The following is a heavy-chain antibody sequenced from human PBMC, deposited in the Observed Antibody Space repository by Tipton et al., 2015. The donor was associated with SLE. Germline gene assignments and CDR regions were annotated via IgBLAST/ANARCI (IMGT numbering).Heavy chain of an antibody. CDR3: ARHAEIPVMRYGMDV. CDR1: GGSIISYY. CDR2: IHYSGVT. J-gene: IGHJ6*02. Sequence: TLSLTCTVSGGSIISYYWGWIRQPPGKGLEWIGYIHYSGVTYYYPSLKSRVTMSVDTSKNQFSLKLNSVTAADTAVYYCARHAEIPVMRYGMDVWGQGTTVSVSS. D-gene: IGHD2-21*01. V-gene: IGHV4-59*08.